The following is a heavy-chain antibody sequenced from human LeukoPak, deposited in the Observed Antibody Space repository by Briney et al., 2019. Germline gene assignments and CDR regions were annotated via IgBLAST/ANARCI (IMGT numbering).Heavy chain of an antibody. Sequence: GGSLRLSCAASGFTFSSYAMHWVRQAPGKGLEWVAVISYDGSNKYYADSVKGRFTISRDNSKNTLYLQMNSLRAEDTAVYYCARDVLESYYYYDSSGYGDYWGQGTLVTVSS. V-gene: IGHV3-30-3*01. CDR1: GFTFSSYA. CDR3: ARDVLESYYYYDSSGYGDY. D-gene: IGHD3-22*01. CDR2: ISYDGSNK. J-gene: IGHJ4*02.